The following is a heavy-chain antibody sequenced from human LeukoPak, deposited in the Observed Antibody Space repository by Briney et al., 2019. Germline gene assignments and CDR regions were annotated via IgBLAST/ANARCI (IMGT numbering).Heavy chain of an antibody. CDR1: GFTFSSYG. J-gene: IGHJ3*02. D-gene: IGHD3-22*01. CDR3: ARDRRYYDSSGLDAFDI. Sequence: GRSLRLSCAASGFTFSSYGMHWVRQAPGKGLEWVAVIWYDGSNKYYADSVKGRFTISRDNSKNTLYLQMNSLRAEDTAVYYCARDRRYYDSSGLDAFDIWGQGTMVTVSS. CDR2: IWYDGSNK. V-gene: IGHV3-33*01.